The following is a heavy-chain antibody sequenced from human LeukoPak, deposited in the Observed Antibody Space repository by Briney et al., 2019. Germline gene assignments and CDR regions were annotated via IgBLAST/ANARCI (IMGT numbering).Heavy chain of an antibody. CDR2: IKEDGSEK. V-gene: IGHV3-7*05. CDR1: GFSFSNFW. CDR3: ARWAESNDY. Sequence: GGSLRLSCAASGFSFSNFWMSWVRQAPGKGLEWVANIKEDGSEKYFVDSVKGRFTISRDNAKNSLYLQMNSLRAEDTAVYYCARWAESNDYWGQGTLVTVSS. J-gene: IGHJ4*02.